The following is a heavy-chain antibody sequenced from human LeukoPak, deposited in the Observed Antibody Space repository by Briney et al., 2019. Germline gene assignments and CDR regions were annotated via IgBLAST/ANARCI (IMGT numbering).Heavy chain of an antibody. Sequence: GGSLRLSCAASGFTFSSYWMSWVRQAPGKGLERVANIKQDGSEKYYVDSVKDRFTISRDNAKNSLYLQMNSLRDEDTAVYYCARVRRDRLLYFDYWGQGTLVTVSS. J-gene: IGHJ4*02. CDR3: ARVRRDRLLYFDY. CDR2: IKQDGSEK. D-gene: IGHD5-12*01. CDR1: GFTFSSYW. V-gene: IGHV3-7*01.